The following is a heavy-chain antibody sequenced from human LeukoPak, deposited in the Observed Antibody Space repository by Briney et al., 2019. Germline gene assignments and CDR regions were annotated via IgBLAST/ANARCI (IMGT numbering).Heavy chain of an antibody. CDR2: ISSSSSYI. V-gene: IGHV3-21*01. J-gene: IGHJ4*02. Sequence: GGSLRLSCAASGFTFSNAWMNWVRQAPGKGLEWVSSISSSSSYIYYADSVKGRFTISRDNAKNSLYLQMNSLRAEDTAVYYCARVGPGYSGYDLDYWGQGTLVTVSS. CDR1: GFTFSNAW. D-gene: IGHD5-12*01. CDR3: ARVGPGYSGYDLDY.